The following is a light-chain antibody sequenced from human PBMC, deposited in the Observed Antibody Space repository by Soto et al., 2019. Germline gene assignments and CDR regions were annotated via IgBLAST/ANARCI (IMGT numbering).Light chain of an antibody. Sequence: QSALTQPPSVSGSPGQSVTIPCTGTSSDVGNYDRVSWYHQAPGTAPKLMIYEVSNRPSAVPDRFSGSKSGNTASLSISGLQAEDEGDYYCGSYTTSTARFVFGTGTKVTVL. CDR1: SSDVGNYDR. J-gene: IGLJ1*01. CDR3: GSYTTSTARFV. V-gene: IGLV2-18*02. CDR2: EVS.